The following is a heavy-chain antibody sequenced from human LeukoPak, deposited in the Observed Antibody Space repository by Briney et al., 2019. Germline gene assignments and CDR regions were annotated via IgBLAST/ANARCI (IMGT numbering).Heavy chain of an antibody. V-gene: IGHV4-61*02. Sequence: SQTLSLTCTLSGGSISGGGYYWTWIRQPAGKGLEWIGRIYTSGSTNYNPSLKSRVSISVDTSKNQFSLKLSSVTAADTAVYYCARSRYYYNSRSYGAPYYFDYWGQGTLVTVSS. J-gene: IGHJ4*02. CDR3: ARSRYYYNSRSYGAPYYFDY. D-gene: IGHD3-10*01. CDR1: GGSISGGGYY. CDR2: IYTSGST.